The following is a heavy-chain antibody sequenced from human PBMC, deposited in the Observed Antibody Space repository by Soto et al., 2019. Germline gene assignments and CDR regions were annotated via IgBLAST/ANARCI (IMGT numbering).Heavy chain of an antibody. CDR3: ARERRWIPLAPLDY. V-gene: IGHV1-69*13. CDR2: IFPIFGTA. J-gene: IGHJ4*02. D-gene: IGHD5-18*01. CDR1: GGTFSSYA. Sequence: ASGKISSKASGGTFSSYAISWVRQSPGQGLEGMGGIFPIFGTANYAQKFHGRVTITADESTSTADMELSSLRSEATAVYYCARERRWIPLAPLDYWGPGPLVTVSS.